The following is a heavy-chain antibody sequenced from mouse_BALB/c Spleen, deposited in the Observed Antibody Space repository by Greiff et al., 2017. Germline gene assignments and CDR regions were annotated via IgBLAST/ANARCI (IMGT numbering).Heavy chain of an antibody. CDR2: ISSGGSYT. CDR3: ASDRNYVLAY. D-gene: IGHD2-1*01. V-gene: IGHV5-9-4*01. CDR1: GFTFSSYA. Sequence: EVQRVESGGGLVKPGGSLKLSCAASGFTFSSYAMSWVRQSPEKRLEWVAEISSGGSYTYYPDTVTGRFTISRDNAKNTLYLEMSSPRSEDTAMYYCASDRNYVLAYWGQGTLVTVSA. J-gene: IGHJ3*01.